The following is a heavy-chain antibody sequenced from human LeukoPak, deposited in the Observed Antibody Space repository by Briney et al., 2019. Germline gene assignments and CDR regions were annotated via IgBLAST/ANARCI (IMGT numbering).Heavy chain of an antibody. D-gene: IGHD3-10*01. Sequence: GGSLRLSCAASGFTFSSYWMHWVRQVPGKGLVWVARINPGGSSITYADSVKGRFTISRDNAKNTLYLQMDSLRAEDTGVYYCARDGDAYGSGSYHGPYYFDYWGQGTLVTVSS. CDR2: INPGGSSI. J-gene: IGHJ4*02. V-gene: IGHV3-74*01. CDR3: ARDGDAYGSGSYHGPYYFDY. CDR1: GFTFSSYW.